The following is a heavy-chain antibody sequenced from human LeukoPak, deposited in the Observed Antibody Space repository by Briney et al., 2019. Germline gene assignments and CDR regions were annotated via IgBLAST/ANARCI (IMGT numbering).Heavy chain of an antibody. J-gene: IGHJ4*02. Sequence: ETLSLTCTVSGGSISSYYWSWIRQPPGKGLEWVSSISSSSSYIYYADSVKGRFTISRDNAKNSLYLQMNSLRAEDTAVYYCASRDDGAYWGQGTLVTVSS. CDR1: GGSISSYY. D-gene: IGHD3-10*01. CDR3: ASRDDGAY. CDR2: ISSSSSYI. V-gene: IGHV3-21*01.